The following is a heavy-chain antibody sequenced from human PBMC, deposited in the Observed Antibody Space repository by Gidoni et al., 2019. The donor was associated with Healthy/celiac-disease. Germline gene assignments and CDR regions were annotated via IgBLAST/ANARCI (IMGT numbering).Heavy chain of an antibody. J-gene: IGHJ4*02. V-gene: IGHV3-9*01. CDR3: AKEGSSYSIVGKTFDY. D-gene: IGHD6-6*01. CDR1: GFTFDDYA. Sequence: EVQLVESGGGLVQPGRSLRLSCAASGFTFDDYAMHWVRQAPGKGLEWVSGISWNSGSIGYADSVKGRFTISRDNAKNSLYLQMNSLRAEDTALYYCAKEGSSYSIVGKTFDYWGQGTLVTVSS. CDR2: ISWNSGSI.